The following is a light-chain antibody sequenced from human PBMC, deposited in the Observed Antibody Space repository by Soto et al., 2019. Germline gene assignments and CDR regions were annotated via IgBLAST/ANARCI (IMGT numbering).Light chain of an antibody. CDR2: KAS. J-gene: IGKJ1*01. CDR1: QSISVW. V-gene: IGKV1-5*03. CDR3: QQYSSYST. Sequence: DIQMTQSPSTLSASVGDRVNITCRASQSISVWLAWYQQKAGKAPNLLIYKASTLETGVPSRFSGSGSGTEFTLTISSLQPDDFATYYCQQYSSYSTFGQGTKVDIK.